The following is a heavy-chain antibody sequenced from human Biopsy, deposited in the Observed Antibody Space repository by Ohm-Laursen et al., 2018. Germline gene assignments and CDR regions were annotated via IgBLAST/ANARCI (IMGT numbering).Heavy chain of an antibody. Sequence: DTLSLTCAVSDGSISSDYWSWIRQTPGKGLEWIGYIYYSGSTNYNPSLKSRVTISVDTSKNQFSLRLNSVTAADTAVYYCARATNSTGWPYYYFYGMDVWGQGTTVTVSS. V-gene: IGHV4-59*07. J-gene: IGHJ6*02. CDR2: IYYSGST. CDR3: ARATNSTGWPYYYFYGMDV. D-gene: IGHD2/OR15-2a*01. CDR1: DGSISSDY.